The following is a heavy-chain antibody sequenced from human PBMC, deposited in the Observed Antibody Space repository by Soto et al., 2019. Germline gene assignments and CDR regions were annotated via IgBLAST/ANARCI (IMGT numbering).Heavy chain of an antibody. J-gene: IGHJ4*02. CDR2: INHSGST. D-gene: IGHD6-19*01. V-gene: IGHV4-34*01. CDR1: GGSFSGYY. CDR3: ARSGWYYFGY. Sequence: SETLSLTCAVYGGSFSGYYWSWIRQPPGKGLEWIGEINHSGSTNYNPSLKSRVTISVDTSKNQFSLKLSSVTAADTAVYYCARSGWYYFGYWGQGTLVTVS.